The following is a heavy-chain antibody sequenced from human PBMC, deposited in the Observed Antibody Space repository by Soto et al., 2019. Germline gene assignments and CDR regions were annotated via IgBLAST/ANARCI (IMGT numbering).Heavy chain of an antibody. D-gene: IGHD6-6*01. CDR2: INAGNGNA. Sequence: GASVKVSCKTSGYTFTNYAMHWVRQAPGQRLEWMGWINAGNGNAEYSQKFQGRVTITRDTSASTAYMELSSLTSEDTAVYSCARRHSTSGGFDHWGQGTLVTVS. CDR3: ARRHSTSGGFDH. J-gene: IGHJ4*02. CDR1: GYTFTNYA. V-gene: IGHV1-3*01.